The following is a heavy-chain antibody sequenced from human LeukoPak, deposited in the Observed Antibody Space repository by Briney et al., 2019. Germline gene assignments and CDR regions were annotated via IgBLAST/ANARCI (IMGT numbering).Heavy chain of an antibody. CDR1: GGTFSSYA. CDR2: ISGSGGST. CDR3: AKEWGSYRYSAFDI. J-gene: IGHJ3*02. V-gene: IGHV3-23*01. Sequence: ASVKVSCKASGGTFSSYAMSWVRQAPGKGLEWVSAISGSGGSTYYADSVKGRFTISRDNSKNTLYLQMNSLRAEDTAVYYCAKEWGSYRYSAFDIWGQGTMVTVSS. D-gene: IGHD3-16*02.